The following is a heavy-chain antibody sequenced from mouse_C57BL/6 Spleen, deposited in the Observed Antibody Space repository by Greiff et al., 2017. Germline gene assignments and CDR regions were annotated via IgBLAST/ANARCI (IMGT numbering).Heavy chain of an antibody. CDR2: INPNNGGT. J-gene: IGHJ1*03. V-gene: IGHV1-22*01. CDR3: AYYSLYFDV. Sequence: EVQLQESGPELVKPGASVTMSCKASGYTFTDYNMHWVKQSHGKSLEWIGYINPNNGGTSYNQKFKGKATLTVNKSSSTAYMELRSLISEDSAVYYCAYYSLYFDVWGTGTTVTVSS. CDR1: GYTFTDYN. D-gene: IGHD2-12*01.